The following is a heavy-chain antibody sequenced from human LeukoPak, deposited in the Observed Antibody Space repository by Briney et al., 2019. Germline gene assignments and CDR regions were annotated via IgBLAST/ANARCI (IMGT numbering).Heavy chain of an antibody. CDR3: ARGYNWNYGFRGTHYFYFDL. CDR1: GDSINSNTYY. Sequence: PSETLSLTCTVSGDSINSNTYYWGWIRQPPGKGLEWLGDINHVGNTKYNPSLLGRLRLSGDSSSDRFSLRLNSVTATDTAVYYCARGYNWNYGFRGTHYFYFDLWGPGTLVTVSS. V-gene: IGHV4-39*01. CDR2: INHVGNT. D-gene: IGHD1-7*01. J-gene: IGHJ2*01.